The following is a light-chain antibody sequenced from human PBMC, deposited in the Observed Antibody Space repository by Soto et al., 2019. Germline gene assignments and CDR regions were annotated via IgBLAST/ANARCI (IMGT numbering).Light chain of an antibody. CDR1: QSINFY. CDR3: QQYNSYSTWT. Sequence: DSQMTQSPSTLSASVGDRVTITCRASQSINFYLAWYQQKTGKAPKVLIWNAYTLESGVPSRFSGSGSGTEFALTISSPQPDDFATYYCQQYNSYSTWTFGQGTKVEIK. V-gene: IGKV1-5*01. CDR2: NAY. J-gene: IGKJ1*01.